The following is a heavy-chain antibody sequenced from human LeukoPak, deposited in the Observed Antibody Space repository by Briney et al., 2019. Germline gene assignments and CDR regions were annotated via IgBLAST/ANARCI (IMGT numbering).Heavy chain of an antibody. D-gene: IGHD2-15*01. V-gene: IGHV1-2*02. CDR3: ASVVVVTMAFDI. CDR1: GYTFTGYY. CDR2: INPNSGGT. J-gene: IGHJ3*02. Sequence: ASVKGSCKASGYTFTGYYMHWVRQAPGQGLEWMGWINPNSGGTNYAQKFQGRVTMTRDTSISTAYMELSRLRSDDTAVYYCASVVVVTMAFDIWGQGTMVTVSS.